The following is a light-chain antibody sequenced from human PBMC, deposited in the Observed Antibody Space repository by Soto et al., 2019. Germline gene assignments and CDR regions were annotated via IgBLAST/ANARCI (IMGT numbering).Light chain of an antibody. CDR2: AAS. J-gene: IGKJ5*01. Sequence: IQLTQSPSSGSGWVLGRGRSCFLASQDISTHLAWFAQKAGRAPQLLIYAASTLHSGVPSRFSSSGSGTDFTLTISSLQQEDVATYYCQHLNTYPVTFGPGTRLEIK. V-gene: IGKV1-9*01. CDR1: QDISTH. CDR3: QHLNTYPVT.